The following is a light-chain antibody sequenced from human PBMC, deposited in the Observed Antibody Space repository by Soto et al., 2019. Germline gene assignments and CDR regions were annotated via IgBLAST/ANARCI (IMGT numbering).Light chain of an antibody. CDR2: DAF. Sequence: EIVLTQSPGTLSLSPGERATLSCRASQSVSSSYLAWYQQKPGQAPRLIIYDAFKRAAGIPARFSGSGSGTDFTLTISSLEPEDSGIYYCQDRSNWPLFTFGGGTKVDIK. CDR3: QDRSNWPLFT. CDR1: QSVSSSY. V-gene: IGKV3D-20*02. J-gene: IGKJ4*01.